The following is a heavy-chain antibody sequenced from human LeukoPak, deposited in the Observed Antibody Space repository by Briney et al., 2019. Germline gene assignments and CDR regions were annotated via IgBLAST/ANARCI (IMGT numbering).Heavy chain of an antibody. D-gene: IGHD3-10*01. CDR2: IYTTGST. CDR3: ARAGDYYGSGIDY. V-gene: IGHV4-4*07. CDR1: GGSISSYY. Sequence: SETLSLTCTVSGGSISSYYWTWIRQPAGEGLEWIGRIYTTGSTNYNPSLNSRVTMSVDTSKNQFSLKLSSVTAADTAVYYCARAGDYYGSGIDYWGQGTLVTVSS. J-gene: IGHJ4*02.